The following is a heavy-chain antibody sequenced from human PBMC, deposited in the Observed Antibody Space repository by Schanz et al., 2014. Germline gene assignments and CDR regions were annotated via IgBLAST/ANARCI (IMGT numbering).Heavy chain of an antibody. Sequence: QVQLQESGPGLVKPSETLSLTCSLSGGSISSSTYYWGWIRQPPGKGLEWVGYVSNTGTANYNPSLKSRVSISVDTSKNQFSLKLSSVTAADTAVYYCARARFTGYYMDVWGQGTAVTVSS. CDR1: GGSISSSTYY. V-gene: IGHV4-61*01. J-gene: IGHJ6*02. D-gene: IGHD3-9*01. CDR2: VSNTGTA. CDR3: ARARFTGYYMDV.